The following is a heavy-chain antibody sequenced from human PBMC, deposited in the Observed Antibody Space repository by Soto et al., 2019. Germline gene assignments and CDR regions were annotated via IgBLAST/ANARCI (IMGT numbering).Heavy chain of an antibody. J-gene: IGHJ3*02. CDR3: ARDLRYGDYGNAFDI. CDR1: GYTFTSYG. V-gene: IGHV1-18*01. D-gene: IGHD4-17*01. Sequence: ASVKVSCKASGYTFTSYGISWVRQAPGQGLEWMGWISAYNGNTNYAQKLQGRVTMTTDTSTSTAYMELSSLRSEDTAVYYCARDLRYGDYGNAFDIWGQGTMVTVS. CDR2: ISAYNGNT.